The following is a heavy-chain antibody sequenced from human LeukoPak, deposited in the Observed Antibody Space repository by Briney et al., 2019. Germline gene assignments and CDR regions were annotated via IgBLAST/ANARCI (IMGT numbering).Heavy chain of an antibody. D-gene: IGHD3-22*01. CDR3: AGIDSKGYMDV. V-gene: IGHV3-64*01. CDR1: GFTFSSYA. Sequence: GGSLRLSCAASGFTFSSYAMHWVRQAPGKGLEYVSAISSNGGSTYYANSVKGRFTISRDNSKNTLYPQMGSLGAEDMAVYYCAGIDSKGYMDVWGKGTTVTVSS. CDR2: ISSNGGST. J-gene: IGHJ6*03.